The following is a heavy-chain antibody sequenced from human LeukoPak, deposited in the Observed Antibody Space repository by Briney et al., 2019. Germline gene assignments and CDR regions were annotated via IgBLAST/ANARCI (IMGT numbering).Heavy chain of an antibody. V-gene: IGHV3-48*03. CDR3: ARDDIAAAGTPQYYGMDV. CDR1: GFTFSSYE. D-gene: IGHD6-13*01. Sequence: GGSLRLSCAASGFTFSSYEMNWVRQAPGKGLEWVSYISSSGSTIYYADSVKGRFTISRDTAKNSLYLQMNSLRAEDTAVYYCARDDIAAAGTPQYYGMDVWGQGTTVTVSS. CDR2: ISSSGSTI. J-gene: IGHJ6*02.